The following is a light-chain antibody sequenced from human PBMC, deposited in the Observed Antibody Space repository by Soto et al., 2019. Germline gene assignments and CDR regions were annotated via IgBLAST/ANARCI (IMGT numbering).Light chain of an antibody. J-gene: IGKJ1*01. CDR2: GAS. CDR3: QQYNGWPWT. Sequence: EIVMTQSPGTLSLSPGETATLSCRASQSVSSNYVAWFRQKPGQAPRLLIYGASSRATGIPDRFSGSGSGTDFTLTISRLEPEDFAVYYCQQYNGWPWTFGLGTKVDIK. CDR1: QSVSSNY. V-gene: IGKV3-20*01.